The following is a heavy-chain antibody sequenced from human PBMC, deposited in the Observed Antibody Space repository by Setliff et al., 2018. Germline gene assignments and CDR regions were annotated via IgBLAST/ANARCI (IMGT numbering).Heavy chain of an antibody. Sequence: LRLSCAASGFTFSSYSMNWVRQAPGKGLEWVSSIGDSDNYYADSVKGRFTISRDNAKNSVYLQMNSLRAEDTAVYYCARDMYITGWNAFDLWGRGTLVTVSS. CDR2: IGDSDNY. D-gene: IGHD1-1*01. J-gene: IGHJ2*01. CDR3: ARDMYITGWNAFDL. V-gene: IGHV3-21*01. CDR1: GFTFSSYS.